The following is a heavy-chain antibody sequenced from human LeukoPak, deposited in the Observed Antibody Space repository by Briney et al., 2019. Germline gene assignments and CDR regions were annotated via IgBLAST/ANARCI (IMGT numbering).Heavy chain of an antibody. D-gene: IGHD1-26*01. CDR1: GLTFSSHW. J-gene: IGHJ4*02. CDR2: IKYDASST. Sequence: GGSLRLSCADSGLTFSSHWMHWVRQAPGKGLVWASRIKYDASSTSYADSVKGRFTISRDNAKNTLYLQMNSLRAEDTAVYYCARGATYAYYQDYWGQGTLVTVSS. CDR3: ARGATYAYYQDY. V-gene: IGHV3-74*01.